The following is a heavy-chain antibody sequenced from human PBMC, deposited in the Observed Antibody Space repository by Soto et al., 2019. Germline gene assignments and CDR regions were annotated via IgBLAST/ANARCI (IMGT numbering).Heavy chain of an antibody. J-gene: IGHJ4*02. V-gene: IGHV3-30*03. Sequence: QPGGSLRLSCAASGFTFSSYGMHWVRQAPGKGLEWVAVISYDGSNKYYADSVKGRFAISRDNSKNTLYLQMNSLRDGDTAVYYCARGFSAGKGSPPDYWGQGTLVTVSS. CDR1: GFTFSSYG. D-gene: IGHD3-10*01. CDR3: ARGFSAGKGSPPDY. CDR2: ISYDGSNK.